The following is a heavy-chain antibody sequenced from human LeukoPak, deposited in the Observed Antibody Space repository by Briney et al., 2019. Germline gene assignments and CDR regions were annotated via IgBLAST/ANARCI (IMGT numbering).Heavy chain of an antibody. CDR2: ISSSSSYL. D-gene: IGHD1-1*01. Sequence: PGGSLKLSCAAPGFTFSSYSMNWVRQAPGKGLGWVSSISSSSSYLYYADSVKGRFTISRDNAKNSLYLQMNSLRAEDTAVYYCARDLYTGTTGIPQWFDPWGQGTLVTVSS. CDR1: GFTFSSYS. V-gene: IGHV3-21*01. J-gene: IGHJ5*02. CDR3: ARDLYTGTTGIPQWFDP.